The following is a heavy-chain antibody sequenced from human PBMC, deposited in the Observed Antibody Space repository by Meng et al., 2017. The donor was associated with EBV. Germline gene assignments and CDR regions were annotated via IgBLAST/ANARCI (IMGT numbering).Heavy chain of an antibody. CDR1: GGSISSSSYY. CDR3: ARSSPVRFGELSN. CDR2: IYYSGST. Sequence: QLQLQESGPGLVKPSXTLXRTCTVSGGSISSSSYYWGWIRQPPGKGLEWIGSIYYSGSTYYNPSLKSRVTISVDTSKNQFSLKLSSVTAADTAVYYCARSSPVRFGELSNWGQGTLVTVSS. V-gene: IGHV4-39*07. D-gene: IGHD3-10*01. J-gene: IGHJ4*02.